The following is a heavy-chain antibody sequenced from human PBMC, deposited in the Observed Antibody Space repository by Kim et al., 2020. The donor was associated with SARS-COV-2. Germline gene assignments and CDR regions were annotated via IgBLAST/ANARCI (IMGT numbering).Heavy chain of an antibody. J-gene: IGHJ5*02. CDR2: ISGSGSTI. Sequence: GGSLRLSCAASGFTFSSYEMNWVRQAPGKGLEWVSYISGSGSTIYYADSVKGRFTISRDNAKNSLSLQMNSLRAEDTAVYYCARDPLLKYNWNNNGAWGQGTLVTVSS. CDR1: GFTFSSYE. D-gene: IGHD1-20*01. CDR3: ARDPLLKYNWNNNGA. V-gene: IGHV3-48*03.